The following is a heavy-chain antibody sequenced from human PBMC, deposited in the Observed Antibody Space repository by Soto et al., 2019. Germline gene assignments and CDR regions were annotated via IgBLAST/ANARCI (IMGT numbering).Heavy chain of an antibody. V-gene: IGHV4-34*01. J-gene: IGHJ6*02. Sequence: SETLSLTCAVYGGSFSGYYWSWIRQPPGKGLEWIGEINHSGSTNYNPSLKSRVTISVDTSKNQFSLKLSSVTAADTAVYYCARASGVGATTYYYYGMDVWGQGTTVTVS. CDR2: INHSGST. CDR1: GGSFSGYY. D-gene: IGHD1-26*01. CDR3: ARASGVGATTYYYYGMDV.